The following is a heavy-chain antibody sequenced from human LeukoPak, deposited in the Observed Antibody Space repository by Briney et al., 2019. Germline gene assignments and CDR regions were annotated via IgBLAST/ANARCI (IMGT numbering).Heavy chain of an antibody. Sequence: GGSLRLSCAASGFTFSSYWMHWVRQAPGKGLVWVSRINSDGSSTSYADSVKGRFTISRDNAKNTLYLQMNSLRAEDTAVYYCARDCCGGDCYRGDAFDIWGQGTMVTVSS. CDR2: INSDGSST. CDR3: ARDCCGGDCYRGDAFDI. J-gene: IGHJ3*02. CDR1: GFTFSSYW. D-gene: IGHD2-21*02. V-gene: IGHV3-74*01.